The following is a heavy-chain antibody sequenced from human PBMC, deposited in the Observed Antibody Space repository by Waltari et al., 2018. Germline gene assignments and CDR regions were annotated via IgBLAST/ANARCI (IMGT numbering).Heavy chain of an antibody. D-gene: IGHD1-26*01. CDR3: ARKYRGSSPFDY. V-gene: IGHV4-38-2*01. Sequence: QVQLQESGPGLVKPSETLSLTCAVSGYSISSGYYWGWIRQPPGKGLEWIGRIYHSGSTYYNPSLKSRVTISVDTSKNHVSLKRGSVTAADTAVYYCARKYRGSSPFDYWGQGTLVTVSS. J-gene: IGHJ4*02. CDR1: GYSISSGYY. CDR2: IYHSGST.